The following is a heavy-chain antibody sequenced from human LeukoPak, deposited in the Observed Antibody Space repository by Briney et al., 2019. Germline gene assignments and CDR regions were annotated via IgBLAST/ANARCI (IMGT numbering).Heavy chain of an antibody. D-gene: IGHD6-19*01. CDR2: IIPILGIA. V-gene: IGHV1-69*04. CDR3: AREMVSVAGPSHFDY. J-gene: IGHJ4*02. Sequence: ASVKVSCKASGGTFSSYAISWVRQAPGQGLEWMGRIIPILGIANYAQKFQGRVTITADKSTSTAYMELSSLRSEDTAVYYCAREMVSVAGPSHFDYWGQGTLVTVSS. CDR1: GGTFSSYA.